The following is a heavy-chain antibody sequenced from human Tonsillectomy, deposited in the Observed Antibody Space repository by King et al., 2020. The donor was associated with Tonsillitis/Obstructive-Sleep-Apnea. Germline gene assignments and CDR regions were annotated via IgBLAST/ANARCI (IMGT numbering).Heavy chain of an antibody. V-gene: IGHV3-9*01. J-gene: IGHJ3*02. CDR1: GFTFDGYA. CDR2: ISWNSGSI. CDR3: AKDIGGDYGGGALDI. Sequence: VQLVESGGGLVQPGRSLRLSCAASGFTFDGYAMHWVRQAPGKGLEWVSDISWNSGSIGYAESVKGRFTISRDNAKNSLYLQMNSLRPEDTALYYCAKDIGGDYGGGALDIWGQGTMVTVSS. D-gene: IGHD4-17*01.